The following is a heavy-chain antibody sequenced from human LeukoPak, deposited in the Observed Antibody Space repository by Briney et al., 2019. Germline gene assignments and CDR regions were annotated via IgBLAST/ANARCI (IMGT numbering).Heavy chain of an antibody. J-gene: IGHJ4*02. V-gene: IGHV4-61*02. D-gene: IGHD5-24*01. CDR1: GGSISSGSYY. CDR2: IYTSGST. Sequence: SETLSLTCTVSGGSISSGSYYWSWIRQPAGKGLEWIGRIYTSGSTNYNPSLKSRVTISVDTSKNQFSLKLSSVTAADTAVYYCARDQEGYNFIDYWGQGTLVTVSS. CDR3: ARDQEGYNFIDY.